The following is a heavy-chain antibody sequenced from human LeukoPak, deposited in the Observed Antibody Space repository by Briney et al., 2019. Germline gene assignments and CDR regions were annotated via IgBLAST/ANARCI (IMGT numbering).Heavy chain of an antibody. CDR2: ISSDGSSR. J-gene: IGHJ4*02. V-gene: IGHV3-74*01. Sequence: PGGSLRLSCAASGFILISNWHWVRQAPGKGLVWVSRISSDGSSRSYADSVKGRFTISRDNSKYTVYLEMNSLRVEDTAMYYCSKERPQEYYASASYFDYWGQGTLVTVSS. CDR3: SKERPQEYYASASYFDY. D-gene: IGHD3-10*01. CDR1: GFILISNW.